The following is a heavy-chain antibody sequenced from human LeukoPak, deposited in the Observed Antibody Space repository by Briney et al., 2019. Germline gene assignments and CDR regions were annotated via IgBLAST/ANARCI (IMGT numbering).Heavy chain of an antibody. V-gene: IGHV3-23*01. CDR1: GFTFSFYA. D-gene: IGHD6-13*01. CDR3: AKYDNSWYERGYFDY. J-gene: IGHJ4*02. CDR2: IRASGGET. Sequence: PGGSLRLSCAASGFTFSFYAMSWVRQAPEGGPEWVSGIRASGGETYYAGSVKGRFTVSRDNSRNTLDLQMNSLRAEDTAVYYCAKYDNSWYERGYFDYWGQGALVTVSS.